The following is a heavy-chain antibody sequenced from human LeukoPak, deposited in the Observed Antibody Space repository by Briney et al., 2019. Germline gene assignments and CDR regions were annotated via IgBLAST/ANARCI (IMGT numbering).Heavy chain of an antibody. V-gene: IGHV3-21*01. Sequence: GSLRLSCAASGFTFSSYSMNWVRQAPGKGLEWVSAISTSSTYIYYADSVKGRFTISRDNAKNSLYLQMNSLRAEDTAVYYCAKDAPGGSYVTPIDYWGQGTLVTVSS. CDR3: AKDAPGGSYVTPIDY. CDR1: GFTFSSYS. D-gene: IGHD1-26*01. J-gene: IGHJ4*02. CDR2: ISTSSTYI.